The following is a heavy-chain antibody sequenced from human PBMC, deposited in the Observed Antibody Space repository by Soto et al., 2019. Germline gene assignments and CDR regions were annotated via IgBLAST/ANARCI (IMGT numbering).Heavy chain of an antibody. D-gene: IGHD6-19*01. V-gene: IGHV3-21*01. CDR2: ISSSSSYI. Sequence: PGGSLRLSCAASGFTFSSYSMNWGRQAPGKGLEWVSSISSSSSYIYYADSVKGRFTISRDNAKNSLYLQMNSLRAEDPAVYYCARDRSSAVHYYYYGMDVWGQGTTVTVSS. J-gene: IGHJ6*02. CDR1: GFTFSSYS. CDR3: ARDRSSAVHYYYYGMDV.